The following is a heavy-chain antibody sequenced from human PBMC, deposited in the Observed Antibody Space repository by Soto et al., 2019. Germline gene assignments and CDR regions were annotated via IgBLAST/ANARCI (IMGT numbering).Heavy chain of an antibody. D-gene: IGHD6-19*01. CDR3: ARHGSSGWYDKFDY. CDR2: IFPGDSDT. Sequence: PGESLKISCKGSGYSFTSYWIGWVRQMPGEGPEWMGIIFPGDSDTRYSPSFQGQVTISVDKSISTAYLQWSSLKASDSAMYYCARHGSSGWYDKFDYWGQGTLVTVSS. CDR1: GYSFTSYW. J-gene: IGHJ4*02. V-gene: IGHV5-51*01.